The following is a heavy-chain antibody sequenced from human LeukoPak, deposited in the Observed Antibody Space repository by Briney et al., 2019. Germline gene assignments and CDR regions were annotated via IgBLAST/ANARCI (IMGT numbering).Heavy chain of an antibody. CDR3: ARARGATIFQSAFDI. Sequence: SETLSLTCTVSGGSISSYYWSWIRQPPGKGLEWIGYIYYSGSTNYNPSLKSRFTISVDTSKNQFSLKLTSVTAADTAVYYCARARGATIFQSAFDIWGQGTMVTVSS. J-gene: IGHJ3*02. CDR1: GGSISSYY. CDR2: IYYSGST. D-gene: IGHD5-24*01. V-gene: IGHV4-59*01.